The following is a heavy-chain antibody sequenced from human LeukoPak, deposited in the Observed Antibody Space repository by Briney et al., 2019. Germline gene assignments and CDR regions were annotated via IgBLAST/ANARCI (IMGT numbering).Heavy chain of an antibody. CDR3: AKVPITFGGVIVLYYFDY. CDR1: GFTFSSYA. V-gene: IGHV3-23*01. J-gene: IGHJ4*02. CDR2: ISGSGGST. D-gene: IGHD3-16*02. Sequence: PGGSLRLSCAASGFTFSSYAMSWVRQAPGKGLEWVSAISGSGGSTYYADPVKGRFTISRDNSKNTLYLQMNSLRAEDTAVYYCAKVPITFGGVIVLYYFDYWGQGTLVTVSS.